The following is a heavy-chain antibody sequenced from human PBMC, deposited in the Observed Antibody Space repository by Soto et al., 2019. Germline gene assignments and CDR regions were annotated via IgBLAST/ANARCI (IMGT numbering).Heavy chain of an antibody. J-gene: IGHJ3*02. CDR2: ISSSSSYI. V-gene: IGHV3-21*01. CDR3: VTHDYGDSHAFDI. Sequence: EVQLVESGGGLVKPGGSLRLSCAASGFTFSSYSMNWVRQAPGKGLEWVSSISSSSSYIYYADSVKGRFTISRDNAKNSLYLQMNSLRAEDTAVYYCVTHDYGDSHAFDIWGQGTMVTVSS. D-gene: IGHD4-17*01. CDR1: GFTFSSYS.